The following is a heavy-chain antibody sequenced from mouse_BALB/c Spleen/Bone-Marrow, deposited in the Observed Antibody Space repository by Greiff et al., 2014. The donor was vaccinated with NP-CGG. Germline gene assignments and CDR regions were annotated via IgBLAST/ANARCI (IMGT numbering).Heavy chain of an antibody. J-gene: IGHJ4*01. CDR1: GFNIKDTY. CDR3: SRGYYDYLFALDY. V-gene: IGHV14-3*02. CDR2: IDPANGNT. D-gene: IGHD5-5*01. Sequence: VQLQQSGAELVKSGASVKLSCTASGFNIKDTYIYWVKQRPEQGLEWVGRIDPANGNTKYDPKFQGKATTAADTSSNTAYLQLSSLTSEDTAVYYCSRGYYDYLFALDYWGHGTSVTVSS.